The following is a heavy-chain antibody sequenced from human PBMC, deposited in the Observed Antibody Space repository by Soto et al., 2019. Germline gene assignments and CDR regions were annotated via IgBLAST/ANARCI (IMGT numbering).Heavy chain of an antibody. Sequence: QVQVLRSGAEEKKPGASGKVSCTASGYTFTGYAMHWVRQAPGQRLEWMGWINAGNGNTKYSQKFQGRVTITRDTSASTAYMELSSLRSEDTAVYYCARAVAVPADFDYWGQGTLVTVSS. CDR1: GYTFTGYA. CDR2: INAGNGNT. CDR3: ARAVAVPADFDY. V-gene: IGHV1-3*05. D-gene: IGHD6-19*01. J-gene: IGHJ4*02.